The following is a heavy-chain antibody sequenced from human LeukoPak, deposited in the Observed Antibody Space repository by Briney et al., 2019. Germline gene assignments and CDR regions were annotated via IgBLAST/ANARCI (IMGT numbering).Heavy chain of an antibody. Sequence: GGSLRLSCAASGFTFSNYWLNWVRQAPGKGLEWVANIKQDGSEKYYVDSVKGRFTISRDNAKNSLYLQMNSLRAEDTAVYYCAKELVQHLDPWGQETLVTASS. V-gene: IGHV3-7*03. CDR2: IKQDGSEK. J-gene: IGHJ5*02. CDR3: AKELVQHLDP. CDR1: GFTFSNYW. D-gene: IGHD6-13*01.